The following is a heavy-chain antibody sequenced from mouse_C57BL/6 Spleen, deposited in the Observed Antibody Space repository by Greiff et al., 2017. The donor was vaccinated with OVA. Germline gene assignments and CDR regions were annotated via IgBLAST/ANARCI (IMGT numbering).Heavy chain of an antibody. CDR3: ARIYYDYDGFDC. CDR2: INPSTGGT. J-gene: IGHJ2*01. V-gene: IGHV1-42*01. Sequence: VQLQQSGPELVKPGASVKISCKASGYSFTGYYMNWVKQSPEKSLEWIGEINPSTGGTTYNQKFKAKATLTGDKSSSTAYMQLKSLTSEDSAVYYCARIYYDYDGFDCWGQGTTLTVSS. D-gene: IGHD2-4*01. CDR1: GYSFTGYY.